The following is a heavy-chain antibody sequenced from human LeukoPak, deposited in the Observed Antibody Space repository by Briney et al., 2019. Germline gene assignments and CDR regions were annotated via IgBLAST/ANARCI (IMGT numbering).Heavy chain of an antibody. Sequence: GASVKVSCKASGYTFTSYGIXWVRXAPGQXLEWMGWISAYNGNTNYAQKLQGRVTMTTDTSTSTAYMELRSLRSDDTAVYYCARDAHAFQSGMDVWGQGTTVTVSS. CDR1: GYTFTSYG. D-gene: IGHD2-21*01. CDR2: ISAYNGNT. CDR3: ARDAHAFQSGMDV. V-gene: IGHV1-18*01. J-gene: IGHJ6*02.